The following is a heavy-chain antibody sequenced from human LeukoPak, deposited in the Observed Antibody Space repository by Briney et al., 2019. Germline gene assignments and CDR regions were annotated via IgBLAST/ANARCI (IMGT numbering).Heavy chain of an antibody. CDR1: GFTFNTYW. Sequence: GSLRLSCAASGFTFNTYWMIWVRQAPGKGLEWVANIDQGGSTKYYVDSLKGRFTISRDNAKNSLYLQMNSLRAEDTAVYYCVRDKGGRSGAIYYDAFDVWGQGTMVTVSS. V-gene: IGHV3-7*01. J-gene: IGHJ3*01. D-gene: IGHD1-26*01. CDR2: IDQGGSTK. CDR3: VRDKGGRSGAIYYDAFDV.